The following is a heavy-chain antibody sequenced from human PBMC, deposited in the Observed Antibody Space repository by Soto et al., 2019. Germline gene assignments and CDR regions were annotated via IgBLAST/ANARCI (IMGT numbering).Heavy chain of an antibody. CDR1: GFTFSSYS. J-gene: IGHJ4*01. Sequence: PGGSLRLSCAASGFTFSSYSMNWVRQAPGKGLEWVSSISSSSSCIYYADSVKGRFTISRDNTAVYYCARLHITMIVVAPLAGVEYWGQGNMVDVSA. CDR2: ISSSSSCI. CDR3: EY. V-gene: IGHV3-21*01. D-gene: IGHD3-22*01.